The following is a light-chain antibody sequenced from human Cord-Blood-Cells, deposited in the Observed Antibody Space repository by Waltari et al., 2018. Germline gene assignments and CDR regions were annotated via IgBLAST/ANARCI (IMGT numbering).Light chain of an antibody. V-gene: IGLV2-23*01. J-gene: IGLJ3*02. CDR3: CSYAGSSTWV. CDR2: EGS. Sequence: SALTQPASVSGSPGQSFPFSCTGTSRDVGGYNLVSWYQRHPGKAPKLMIYEGSKRPSGVSNRFSGSKSGNTASLTISGLQAEDEADYYCCSYAGSSTWVFGGGTKLTVL. CDR1: SRDVGGYNL.